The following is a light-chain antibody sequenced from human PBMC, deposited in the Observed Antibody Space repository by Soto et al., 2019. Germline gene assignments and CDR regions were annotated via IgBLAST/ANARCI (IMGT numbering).Light chain of an antibody. Sequence: QPVLTQPPSMSGAPGQRVTISCTGSSSNIGAGYDVHWYQHLPGTAPKLLIYGNTNRPSGVPDRFSGSKPGTSASLAITGLQAEDEADYYCQSHDSSLNSWVFGGGTKLTVL. CDR3: QSHDSSLNSWV. V-gene: IGLV1-40*01. CDR1: SSNIGAGYD. CDR2: GNT. J-gene: IGLJ3*02.